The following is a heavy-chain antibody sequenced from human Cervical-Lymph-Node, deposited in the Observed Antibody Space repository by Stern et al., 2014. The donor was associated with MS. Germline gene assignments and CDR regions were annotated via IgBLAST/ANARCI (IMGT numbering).Heavy chain of an antibody. CDR3: ARGTLQGEFPDDD. J-gene: IGHJ4*02. CDR2: SSAHNGNA. Sequence: QVQLVQSGPEVKKPGASLKVSCKASGYTFTNFAISWVRQAPGQGLEWLGWSSAHNGNAHYAQKFQDRITMTTDTPTNTAYMELTSLTSDDTAVYYCARGTLQGEFPDDDWGQGTLVTVSS. D-gene: IGHD3-10*01. CDR1: GYTFTNFA. V-gene: IGHV1-18*01.